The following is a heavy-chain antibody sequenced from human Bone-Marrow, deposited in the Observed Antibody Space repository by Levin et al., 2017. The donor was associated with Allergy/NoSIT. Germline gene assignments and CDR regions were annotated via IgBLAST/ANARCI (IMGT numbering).Heavy chain of an antibody. V-gene: IGHV1-18*01. D-gene: IGHD5-24*01. CDR2: ISLYNGNK. Sequence: ASVKVSCKASGYSFSSSGFYYGISWVRQAPGQGLEWMGWISLYNGNKDYAQKFQGRVTMTKDTSTSTAYMDLTSLTSDDTAVYFCARGDNRWYFDYWGQGSLVTVSS. J-gene: IGHJ4*02. CDR3: ARGDNRWYFDY. CDR1: GYSFSSSGFYYG.